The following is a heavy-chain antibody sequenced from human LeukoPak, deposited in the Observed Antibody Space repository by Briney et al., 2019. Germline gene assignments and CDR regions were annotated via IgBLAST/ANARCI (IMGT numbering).Heavy chain of an antibody. CDR3: ARGWVVATGAFDI. V-gene: IGHV3-53*01. J-gene: IGHJ3*02. D-gene: IGHD2-15*01. CDR1: GFTVSINC. CDR2: IYSGGST. Sequence: GGSLRLSCAASGFTVSINCTTWVRQAPGKGLEWVSVIYSGGSTYHADSVKGRFSITRDNSKNTVYLQMNNLRAEDTAVYYCARGWVVATGAFDIWGQGTMVTVSS.